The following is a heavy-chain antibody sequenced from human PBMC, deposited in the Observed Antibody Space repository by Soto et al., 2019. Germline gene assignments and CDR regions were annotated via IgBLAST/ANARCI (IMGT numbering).Heavy chain of an antibody. CDR3: ARGRYYGSGTHIRGPYGMDV. CDR1: GGSIRRYY. J-gene: IGHJ6*02. Sequence: PSETLSLTCTVSGGSIRRYYWNWVRQPPGKGLEWIGEIYHSGSTNYNPSLKSRVTISVDTSKNQFSLKLSSVTAADTAVYYCARGRYYGSGTHIRGPYGMDVWGQGTTVTVSS. D-gene: IGHD3-10*01. V-gene: IGHV4-34*01. CDR2: IYHSGST.